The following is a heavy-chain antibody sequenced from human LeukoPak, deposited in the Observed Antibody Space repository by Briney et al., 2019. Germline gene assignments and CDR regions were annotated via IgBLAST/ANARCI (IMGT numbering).Heavy chain of an antibody. V-gene: IGHV1-18*01. CDR1: GYTFTSYG. CDR2: ISAYNGNT. D-gene: IGHD3-22*01. J-gene: IGHJ6*03. Sequence: ASVKVSCKAFGYTFTSYGISWVRQAPGQGLEWMGWISAYNGNTNYAQKLQGRVTMTTDTSTSTAYMELRSLRSDDTAVYYCARAVRPFDSSGYYTDYYYYMDVWGKGTTVTVSS. CDR3: ARAVRPFDSSGYYTDYYYYMDV.